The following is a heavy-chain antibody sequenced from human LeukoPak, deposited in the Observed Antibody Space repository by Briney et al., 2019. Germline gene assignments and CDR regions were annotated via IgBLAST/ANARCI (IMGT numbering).Heavy chain of an antibody. CDR1: GFTFSSYA. Sequence: LSGGSLRLSCAASGFTFSSYAMSWVRPAPGKGLQGVSAISASGTNTHSADSVKARLNTSRNNSKPTLYPQMNSLRREDTAVYYCPSGSADYWGQGTLVTVSS. CDR2: ISASGTNT. V-gene: IGHV3-23*01. D-gene: IGHD1-26*01. CDR3: PSGSADY. J-gene: IGHJ4*02.